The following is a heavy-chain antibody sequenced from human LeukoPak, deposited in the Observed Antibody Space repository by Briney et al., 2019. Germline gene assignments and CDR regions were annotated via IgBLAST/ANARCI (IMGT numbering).Heavy chain of an antibody. CDR3: ARDLDGSSGCDY. Sequence: ASVKVSCKPSGYTFTGYYIHWLRQAPGQGLEWMGWIDPHIGGTNYAQKFQGRVIMTRDTSISTAYIELSRLRSDDTAVYYCARDLDGSSGCDYWGQGTLVTVSS. CDR1: GYTFTGYY. CDR2: IDPHIGGT. V-gene: IGHV1-2*02. D-gene: IGHD6-13*01. J-gene: IGHJ4*02.